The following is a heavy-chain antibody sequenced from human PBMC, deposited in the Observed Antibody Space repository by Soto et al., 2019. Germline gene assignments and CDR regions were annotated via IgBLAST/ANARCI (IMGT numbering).Heavy chain of an antibody. CDR2: IHYSGTT. J-gene: IGHJ4*02. V-gene: IGHV4-30-4*01. CDR3: ARASGIAAAGTIDY. CDR1: GGSISSGEYR. D-gene: IGHD6-13*01. Sequence: QVQLQESGPGLVKPSQTLSLTCTVSGGSISSGEYRWSWIRQPPGKGLEWLGYIHYSGTTDYTPSLKRRITMSVDTSRNQFSLRLTSVTAPDTAVYFCARASGIAAAGTIDYWGQGILVTVSS.